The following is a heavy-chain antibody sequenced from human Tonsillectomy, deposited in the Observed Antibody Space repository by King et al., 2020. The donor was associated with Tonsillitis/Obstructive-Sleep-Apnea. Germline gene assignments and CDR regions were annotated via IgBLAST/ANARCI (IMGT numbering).Heavy chain of an antibody. J-gene: IGHJ4*02. CDR1: GFTFSSYA. Sequence: VQLVESGGGLVQPGGSLRLSCAASGFTFSSYAMSWVRQAPGKGLEWVSAISGSGGSTYYADSVKGRFTISRDNSKNTLYLQMNSLRAEDTAVYYCAKDREDKYYYGSGSMDYWGQGTLVTVSS. CDR3: AKDREDKYYYGSGSMDY. V-gene: IGHV3-23*04. CDR2: ISGSGGST. D-gene: IGHD3-10*01.